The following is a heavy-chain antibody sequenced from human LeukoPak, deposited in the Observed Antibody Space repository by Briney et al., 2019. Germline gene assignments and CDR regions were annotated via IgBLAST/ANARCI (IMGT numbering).Heavy chain of an antibody. Sequence: GGSLRLSCVASGFTFSSYSMNWVRQAPGKGLEWVSSISYTAGYIYYADSMKGRFTISRDNAGNSLYLQMNSLRVEDTAVYYRASTFSAGSIRWEYFDYWGQGALVTVSS. D-gene: IGHD6-13*01. CDR1: GFTFSSYS. J-gene: IGHJ4*02. V-gene: IGHV3-21*06. CDR3: ASTFSAGSIRWEYFDY. CDR2: ISYTAGYI.